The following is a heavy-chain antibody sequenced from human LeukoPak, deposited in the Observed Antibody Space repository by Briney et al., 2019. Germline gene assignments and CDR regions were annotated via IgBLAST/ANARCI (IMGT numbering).Heavy chain of an antibody. J-gene: IGHJ4*02. CDR2: INPNSGAT. Sequence: ASVKVSCKASGYTFTDYYIHWVRQAPGQGLEWMGRINPNSGATSYAQRFQGRVSMTRDTSISTAYMELSRLRSDDTAVYYCASGYYSDGSGYSPADYWGQGTRVTVSS. V-gene: IGHV1-2*06. CDR3: ASGYYSDGSGYSPADY. CDR1: GYTFTDYY. D-gene: IGHD3-22*01.